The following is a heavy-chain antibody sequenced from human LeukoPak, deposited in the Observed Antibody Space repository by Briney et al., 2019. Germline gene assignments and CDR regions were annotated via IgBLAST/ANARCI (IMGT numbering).Heavy chain of an antibody. V-gene: IGHV3-64D*06. CDR1: AFTLSTYV. CDR3: VRGTGY. Sequence: GGSLRLSCSVSAFTLSTYVMHWVRQAPGKGLEYVSAISSNGDNTYYADSVKGRFTISRDNSKNTLYLQMSSLRADDTAVYYCVRGTGYWGQGTLVTVSS. J-gene: IGHJ4*01. CDR2: ISSNGDNT.